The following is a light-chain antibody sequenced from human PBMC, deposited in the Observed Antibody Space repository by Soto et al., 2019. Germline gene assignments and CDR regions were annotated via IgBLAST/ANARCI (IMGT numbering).Light chain of an antibody. J-gene: IGKJ4*01. CDR2: GAS. Sequence: EIVMTQSPATLSVSPGERATLSCRASQSVSSNLAWYQQKPVQAPRLLIYGASTRAAGIPARISGSGTGTEFTLSISSPQSEDFAVYYCQQYNDWPLSFGGGTKVEIK. V-gene: IGKV3-15*01. CDR3: QQYNDWPLS. CDR1: QSVSSN.